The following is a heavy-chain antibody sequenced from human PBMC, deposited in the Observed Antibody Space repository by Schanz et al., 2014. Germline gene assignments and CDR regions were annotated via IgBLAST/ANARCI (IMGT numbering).Heavy chain of an antibody. CDR1: GGTFTDYY. Sequence: QVQLVQSGAEVRKPGSSVRVSCKASGGTFTDYYMHWVRQAPGQGLEWMGRINPNSGGTNYAQKFQGRVTMTRDTSISTVYMELTRLTFDDTAIYYCARDSDVSKYNLFDSWGQGTLVTVSS. V-gene: IGHV1-2*06. J-gene: IGHJ5*01. CDR3: ARDSDVSKYNLFDS. CDR2: INPNSGGT.